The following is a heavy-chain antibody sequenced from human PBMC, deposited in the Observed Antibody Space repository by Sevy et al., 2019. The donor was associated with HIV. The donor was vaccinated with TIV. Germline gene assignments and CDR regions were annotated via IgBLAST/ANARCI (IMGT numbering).Heavy chain of an antibody. V-gene: IGHV4-59*01. CDR2: IYYNGST. CDR3: ARSLNYGDYYYNWFDP. D-gene: IGHD4-17*01. Sequence: SETLSLTCTVSGGSISSYYWSWIRQPPGKGLEWIGYIYYNGSTNYNPSLKSRVTISVDTSKNQFSLKLSSVTAADTAVYYCARSLNYGDYYYNWFDPWGQGTLVTVSS. J-gene: IGHJ5*02. CDR1: GGSISSYY.